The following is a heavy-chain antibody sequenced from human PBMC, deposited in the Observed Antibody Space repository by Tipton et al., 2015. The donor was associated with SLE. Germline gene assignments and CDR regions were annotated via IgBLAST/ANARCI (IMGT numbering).Heavy chain of an antibody. J-gene: IGHJ4*02. CDR1: GFAFSSYS. V-gene: IGHV3-21*03. CDR3: ARASLDWRGGSCSYYFDY. CDR2: ISEGSSDI. D-gene: IGHD2-15*01. Sequence: SLRLSCRASGFAFSSYSMQGVRQAPGKGLEWVSSISEGSSDIDHAGAVKGQFTISRDNDQNSLYLQMNSLRAQDTAVYYCARASLDWRGGSCSYYFDYWGQGTLVTFS.